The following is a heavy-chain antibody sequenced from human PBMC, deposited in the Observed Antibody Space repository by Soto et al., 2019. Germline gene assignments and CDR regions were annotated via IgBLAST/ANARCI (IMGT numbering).Heavy chain of an antibody. Sequence: ASVKVSCKASGYTFTSYCISWVRQAPGQGLEWMGWISAYNGNTNYAQKLQGRVTMTTDTSTSTAYMELRSLRSDDTAVYYCARDQARGLPTYNDYWGQGTLVTVSS. V-gene: IGHV1-18*04. CDR3: ARDQARGLPTYNDY. CDR1: GYTFTSYC. CDR2: ISAYNGNT. J-gene: IGHJ4*02. D-gene: IGHD1-1*01.